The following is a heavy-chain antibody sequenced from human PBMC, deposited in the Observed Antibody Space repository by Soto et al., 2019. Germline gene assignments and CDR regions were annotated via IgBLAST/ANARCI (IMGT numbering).Heavy chain of an antibody. J-gene: IGHJ4*02. Sequence: QVQLIRSGAEVKKPGSSVKVSCKAYGGTFSRYAISWVRQAPGQGLEWMGGITPIFGTANYAQKFQGRVAITADESARTSYMELRSLRSGDTAVYYCARGWGYDTSDYYYAYWGQGTLITVSS. D-gene: IGHD3-22*01. CDR2: ITPIFGTA. CDR3: ARGWGYDTSDYYYAY. V-gene: IGHV1-69*01. CDR1: GGTFSRYA.